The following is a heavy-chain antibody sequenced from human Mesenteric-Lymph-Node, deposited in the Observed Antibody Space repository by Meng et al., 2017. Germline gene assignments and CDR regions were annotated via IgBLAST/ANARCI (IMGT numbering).Heavy chain of an antibody. V-gene: IGHV3-23*01. CDR2: ISDSGTYT. D-gene: IGHD3-16*01. CDR1: GFTFSSYW. J-gene: IGHJ4*02. Sequence: GESLKISCAASGFTFSSYWMSWVRQAPGKGLEWVSAISDSGTYTYYADSVKGRFTISRDNSKNTLYLQMNSLRAEDTAVYYCAKDLYVYVWGSYDYWGQGTLVTVSS. CDR3: AKDLYVYVWGSYDY.